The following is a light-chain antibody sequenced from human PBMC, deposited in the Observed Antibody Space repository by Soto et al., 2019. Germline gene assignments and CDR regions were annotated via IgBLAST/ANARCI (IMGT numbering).Light chain of an antibody. V-gene: IGLV2-14*01. Sequence: QSALTQPASVSGSPGQSITISCTGTASDVGAYDYVSWYQHHPGKPPKLSIFEVRDRPSGVSNRFSGSKSGNTASLTISGPQPEDEADYFCSSSTSSSTLVFGTVTKLTVL. CDR2: EVR. CDR3: SSSTSSSTLV. J-gene: IGLJ1*01. CDR1: ASDVGAYDY.